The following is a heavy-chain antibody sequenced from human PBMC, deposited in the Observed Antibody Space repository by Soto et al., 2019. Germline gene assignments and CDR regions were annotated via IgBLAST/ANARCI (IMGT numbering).Heavy chain of an antibody. D-gene: IGHD2-21*01. Sequence: EVQLAESGGGLVQPGGSLRLSCAASGFTFSSYWMHWVRQAPGKGLVWVSRINGDGSSTSYADSVKGRFTISRDNAKNTLYLQMNSLRAEDTAVYYCARFPDVVSGFDHWGQGTLVTVSS. V-gene: IGHV3-74*01. CDR1: GFTFSSYW. CDR2: INGDGSST. CDR3: ARFPDVVSGFDH. J-gene: IGHJ4*02.